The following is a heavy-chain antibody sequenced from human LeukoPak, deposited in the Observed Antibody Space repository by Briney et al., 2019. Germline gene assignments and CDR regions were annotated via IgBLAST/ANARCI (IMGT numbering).Heavy chain of an antibody. D-gene: IGHD6-25*01. Sequence: PGGSLRLSCAASGFTFSSYSMNWVRQAPGEGLEWVSSISSSSSYIYYADSVKGRFTISRDNAKNALDLQINSLRAEDTAVYYCARIRRSANWGQGTLVTVSS. V-gene: IGHV3-21*01. J-gene: IGHJ4*02. CDR3: ARIRRSAN. CDR1: GFTFSSYS. CDR2: ISSSSSYI.